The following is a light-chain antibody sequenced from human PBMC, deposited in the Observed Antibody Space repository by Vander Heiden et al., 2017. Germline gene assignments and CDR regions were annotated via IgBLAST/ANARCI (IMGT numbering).Light chain of an antibody. CDR3: QQSDTTPPT. J-gene: IGKJ1*01. Sequence: DIQMTQSPLSLSASIGDRITITCRASQSVSTYLNWYQQKPGKAPNLLIYGASTLRSGVPSRFSGRGSGTDFTLTITALQPEDFATYYCQQSDTTPPTFGQGTNVEI. V-gene: IGKV1-39*01. CDR2: GAS. CDR1: QSVSTY.